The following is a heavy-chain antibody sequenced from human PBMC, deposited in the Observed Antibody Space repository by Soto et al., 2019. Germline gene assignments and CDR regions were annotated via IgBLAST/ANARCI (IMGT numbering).Heavy chain of an antibody. J-gene: IGHJ4*02. V-gene: IGHV1-69*01. CDR1: GGTFSSYA. Sequence: QVQLVQSGAGVKKPGSSVKVSCKASGGTFSSYAISWVRQAPGQGLEWMGGIIPIFGTANYAQKFQGRVTITADESTSTAYMELSSLRSEDTAVYYCARGLSSTQAGALDYWGQGTLVTVSS. D-gene: IGHD6-13*01. CDR3: ARGLSSTQAGALDY. CDR2: IIPIFGTA.